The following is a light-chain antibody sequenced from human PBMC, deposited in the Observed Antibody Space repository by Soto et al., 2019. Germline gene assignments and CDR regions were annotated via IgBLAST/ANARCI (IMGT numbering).Light chain of an antibody. V-gene: IGKV2-30*01. Sequence: DVVMTQSPLSLPVTLGQPASISCXSSQXLVYSDGNIYLSWFHQRPGQSPRRLIYKVSNRESGVPDRFSGSGSGTEFTLRISTVEAEDVGVYYCMQGTHWPTFGQGTKVDIK. CDR2: KVS. CDR3: MQGTHWPT. CDR1: QXLVYSDGNIY. J-gene: IGKJ1*01.